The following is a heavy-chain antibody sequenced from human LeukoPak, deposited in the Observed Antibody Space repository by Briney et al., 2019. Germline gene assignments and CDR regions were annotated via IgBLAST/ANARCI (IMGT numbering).Heavy chain of an antibody. D-gene: IGHD2-15*01. CDR1: GFSFSDYY. J-gene: IGHJ4*02. CDR2: ISGSGSNT. Sequence: KPGGSLRLSCAASGFSFSDYYMSGIRQAPGKGLEWVSYISGSGSNTKYADSVKGRFTISRDNAENSLYLQMNSLRAEDTALYYCAKVALGYCGGSSCYYFDYGGKGTLVTVSS. CDR3: AKVALGYCGGSSCYYFDY. V-gene: IGHV3-11*05.